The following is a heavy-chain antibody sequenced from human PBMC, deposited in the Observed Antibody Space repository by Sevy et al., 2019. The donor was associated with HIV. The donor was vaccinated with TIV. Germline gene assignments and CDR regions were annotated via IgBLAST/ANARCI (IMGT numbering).Heavy chain of an antibody. CDR1: GFKFDNYA. CDR3: AKDGCSSGRIYYFDH. V-gene: IGHV3-23*01. Sequence: GGSLRLSCAASGFKFDNYAMAWVRQAPGQGLVWVSAISVSGRLSYADSVKGRFTISRDSSKKMIYLHLNSLRADDTATYYCAKDGCSSGRIYYFDHWGQGTLVTVSS. D-gene: IGHD6-19*01. J-gene: IGHJ4*02. CDR2: ISVSGRL.